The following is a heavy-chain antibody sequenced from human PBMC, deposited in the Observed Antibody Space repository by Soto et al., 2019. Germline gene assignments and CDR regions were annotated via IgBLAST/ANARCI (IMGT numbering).Heavy chain of an antibody. CDR3: ARSRPDSSSLGMRDY. J-gene: IGHJ4*02. CDR1: GGTFSSYT. Sequence: QVQLVQSGAEVKKPGSSVKVSCKASGGTFSSYTISWVRQAPGQGLEWMGRIIPILGIATYAQKFQGRVTITADKSTSTAYMELSSLRSEDTAVYYCARSRPDSSSLGMRDYWGQGTLVTVSS. V-gene: IGHV1-69*02. D-gene: IGHD6-13*01. CDR2: IIPILGIA.